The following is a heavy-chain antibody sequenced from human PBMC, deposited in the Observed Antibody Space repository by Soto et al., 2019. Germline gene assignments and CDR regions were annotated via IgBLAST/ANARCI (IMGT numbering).Heavy chain of an antibody. CDR2: IKFDGSST. CDR1: GFAFSTYW. Sequence: EVQLVESGGGLVQPGGSLRLSCAASGFAFSTYWMHWVRQAPGKGLLWVARIKFDGSSTYSADSVKGRFTISRDDAKNTLYLQMNGLRVDDTAVYYCVRGAKNIYAMDVWGQGTTVTVSS. V-gene: IGHV3-74*01. CDR3: VRGAKNIYAMDV. J-gene: IGHJ6*02.